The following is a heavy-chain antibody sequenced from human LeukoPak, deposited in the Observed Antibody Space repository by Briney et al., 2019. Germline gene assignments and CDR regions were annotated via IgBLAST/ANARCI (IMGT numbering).Heavy chain of an antibody. CDR3: AKDGRGSYEYYFDY. CDR2: ISYDGSNK. J-gene: IGHJ4*02. V-gene: IGHV3-30-3*01. D-gene: IGHD1-26*01. Sequence: GGSLRLSCAASGFTFSSYAMHWLRQAPGKGLEWVAVISYDGSNKYYADSVKGRFTISRDNSKNTLYLQMNSLRAEDTAVYYCAKDGRGSYEYYFDYWGQGTLVTVSS. CDR1: GFTFSSYA.